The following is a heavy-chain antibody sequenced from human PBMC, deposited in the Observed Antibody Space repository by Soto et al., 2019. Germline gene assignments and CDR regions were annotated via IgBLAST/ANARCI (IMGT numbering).Heavy chain of an antibody. CDR3: ARDDEYSGNGMDV. J-gene: IGHJ6*02. V-gene: IGHV3-33*01. CDR2: ILNDGSNR. Sequence: QVQLVESGGGVVQPGRSLRLSCAASGFTFSNYGRHWVRQAPGKGLEWVAVILNDGSNRYHADSVKDRFTISRDNSKNTLYLQMNSLRAEDTAVYYCARDDEYSGNGMDVWGQGTTVTVS. CDR1: GFTFSNYG. D-gene: IGHD3-10*01.